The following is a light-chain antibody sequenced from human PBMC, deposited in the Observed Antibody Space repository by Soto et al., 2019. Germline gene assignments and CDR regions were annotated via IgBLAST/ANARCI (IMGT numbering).Light chain of an antibody. Sequence: QSALTQPPSVSGSPGQSVTISCSGTSGDVGGYNYVSWYQQHPGTAPKLVMYEVSERPSAVPDRFSGSKSGNTASLTVSGLQADDGAAYYCSSSAATNIVVFGGGPQLPVL. CDR1: SGDVGGYNY. CDR3: SSSAATNIVV. V-gene: IGLV2-8*01. J-gene: IGLJ2*01. CDR2: EVS.